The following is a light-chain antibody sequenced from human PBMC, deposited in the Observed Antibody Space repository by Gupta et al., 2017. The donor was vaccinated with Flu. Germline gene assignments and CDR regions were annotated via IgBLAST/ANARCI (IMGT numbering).Light chain of an antibody. CDR1: NIGNNY. J-gene: IGLJ3*02. Sequence: NIGNNYVAWYQQLPGTAPKLVIYEDTKRPSGIPDRFSGSKSDTSATLGITGLQTGDEADYCCGTWDSRLGAWVFGGGAQLTVL. V-gene: IGLV1-51*02. CDR2: EDT. CDR3: GTWDSRLGAWV.